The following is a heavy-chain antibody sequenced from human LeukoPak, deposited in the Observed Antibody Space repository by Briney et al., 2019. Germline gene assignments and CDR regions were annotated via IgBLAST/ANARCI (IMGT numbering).Heavy chain of an antibody. Sequence: VASVRVSCKASGYSFTNYGISWVRQAPGQGLEWMGWISAYNGNTNYAQKLRGRVTMTTDTSTSTAYMELRSLRSDDTAVYYCARETGYSSSWPDYWGQGTLVTVSS. CDR3: ARETGYSSSWPDY. V-gene: IGHV1-18*01. J-gene: IGHJ4*02. CDR1: GYSFTNYG. D-gene: IGHD6-13*01. CDR2: ISAYNGNT.